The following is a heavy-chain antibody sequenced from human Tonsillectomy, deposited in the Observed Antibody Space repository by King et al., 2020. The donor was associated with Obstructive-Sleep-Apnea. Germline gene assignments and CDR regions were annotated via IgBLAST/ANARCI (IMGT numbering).Heavy chain of an antibody. V-gene: IGHV1-8*01. CDR2: MNPKSVAT. CDR1: GYTFTSYD. Sequence: VQLVESGAEVKKPGASVKVSCKASGYTFTSYDINWVRQATGPGLEWMGWMNPKSVATGYAQKFQGRLTMTRDTSMSTVYMELSSRRSEDTAMYYCARGGYSSGWFPLDYWGQGTLVTVSS. CDR3: ARGGYSSGWFPLDY. J-gene: IGHJ4*02. D-gene: IGHD6-19*01.